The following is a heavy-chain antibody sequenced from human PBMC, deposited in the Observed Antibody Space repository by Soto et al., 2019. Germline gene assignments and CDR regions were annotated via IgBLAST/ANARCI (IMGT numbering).Heavy chain of an antibody. CDR1: GGSISSGYYY. V-gene: IGHV4-61*01. CDR2: IYYSGST. Sequence: PSETLSLTCTVSGGSISSGYYYWSWIRPPPGKGLEWIGYIYYSGSTNYNPSLKSRVTISVDTSKNQFSLKLSSVTAADTAVYYCARHDSGGSYYYYYYMDVWGKGTTVTVSS. D-gene: IGHD2-15*01. CDR3: ARHDSGGSYYYYYYMDV. J-gene: IGHJ6*03.